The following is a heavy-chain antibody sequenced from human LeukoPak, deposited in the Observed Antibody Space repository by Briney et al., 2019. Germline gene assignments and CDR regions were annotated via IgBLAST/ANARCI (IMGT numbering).Heavy chain of an antibody. J-gene: IGHJ6*02. CDR3: ATSPDTYYYYGMDV. CDR1: GFTFSSYG. V-gene: IGHV3-33*01. Sequence: GGSLRLPCAASGFTFSSYGMHWVRQAPGKGLEWVAVIWYDGSNKYYADSVKGRFTISRDNSKNTLYLQMNSLRAEDTAVYYCATSPDTYYYYGMDVWGQGTTVTVSS. D-gene: IGHD3-22*01. CDR2: IWYDGSNK.